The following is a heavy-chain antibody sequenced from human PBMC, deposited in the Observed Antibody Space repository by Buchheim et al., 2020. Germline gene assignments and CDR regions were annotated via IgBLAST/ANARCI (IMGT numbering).Heavy chain of an antibody. V-gene: IGHV1-46*01. CDR1: GYTFTSYY. D-gene: IGHD5-18*01. J-gene: IGHJ6*02. CDR2: INPSGGST. Sequence: QVQLVQSGAEVKKPGASVKVSCKASGYTFTSYYMHWVRQAPGQGLEWMGIINPSGGSTSYAQKFQGRVTMTRDTSTSTVYMELSSLRSEDTAVYYCARWQIQPEGPSPYYYYGMDVWGQGTT. CDR3: ARWQIQPEGPSPYYYYGMDV.